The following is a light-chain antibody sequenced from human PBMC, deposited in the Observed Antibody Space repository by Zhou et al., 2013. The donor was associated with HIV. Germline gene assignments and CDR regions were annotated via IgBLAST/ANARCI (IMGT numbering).Light chain of an antibody. CDR2: GAS. CDR1: QSVSSN. J-gene: IGKJ4*01. CDR3: QQYGHSPLT. Sequence: PGERATLSCWASQSVSSNLAWYQQKPGQAPRLLMYGASSRANGIPDRFSGSGSGTDFTLTISRLEPEDFAVYYCQQYGHSPLTFGGGPRWRSN. V-gene: IGKV3-20*01.